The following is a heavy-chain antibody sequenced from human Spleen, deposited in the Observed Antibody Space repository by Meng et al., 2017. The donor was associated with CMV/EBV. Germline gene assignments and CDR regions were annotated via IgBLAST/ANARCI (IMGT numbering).Heavy chain of an antibody. D-gene: IGHD2-21*01. CDR2: ISAYSGNT. CDR1: GYTFTSYG. V-gene: IGHV1-18*01. J-gene: IGHJ5*02. Sequence: SGYTFTSYGISWVRQAPGQGLEWMGWISAYSGNTNYAQKLQGRVTMTTDTSTSTAYMELRSLRSDDTAVYYCARTAYCGGDCLGWFDPWGQGTLVTVSS. CDR3: ARTAYCGGDCLGWFDP.